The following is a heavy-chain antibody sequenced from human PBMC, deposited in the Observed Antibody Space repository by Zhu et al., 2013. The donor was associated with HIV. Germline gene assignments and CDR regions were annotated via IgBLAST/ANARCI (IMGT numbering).Heavy chain of an antibody. Sequence: QSGREVKKPGASVKVSCKASGFTFTSYGISWVRQAPGQGLEWMGWISVYNGNTNYAQKVQGRVTMTTDTSTSTAYMELRSLRSDDTAVYYCARALALTELGTYDYWGQGTLVTVSS. V-gene: IGHV1-18*01. D-gene: IGHD7-27*01. J-gene: IGHJ4*02. CDR3: ARALALTELGTYDY. CDR1: GFTFTSYG. CDR2: ISVYNGNT.